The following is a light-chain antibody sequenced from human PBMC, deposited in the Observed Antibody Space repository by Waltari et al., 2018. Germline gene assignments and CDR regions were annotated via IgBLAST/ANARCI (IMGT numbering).Light chain of an antibody. CDR2: DVT. CDR1: SSDVGGYNY. CDR3: SSYTTSTWV. J-gene: IGLJ3*02. V-gene: IGLV2-14*01. Sequence: QSALTQPASVSGSPGQSITISCIGTSSDVGGYNYVSWYQQHPGKAPKLMIYDVTKRPSGVSNRFSGSKSANTASLTISGLQAEDEADYYCSSYTTSTWVFGGGTKLTVL.